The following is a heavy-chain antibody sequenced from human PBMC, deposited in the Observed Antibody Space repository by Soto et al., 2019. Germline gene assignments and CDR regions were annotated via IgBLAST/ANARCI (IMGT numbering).Heavy chain of an antibody. D-gene: IGHD3-22*01. CDR3: ARDFDATYYDDSSGYLAFDI. CDR2: IYYSGST. CDR1: GGAISRYY. J-gene: IGHJ3*02. V-gene: IGHV4-59*01. Sequence: QVQLQESGPGLVKPSETLSLTCSVSGGAISRYYWSWIRQPPGKGLGWIGLIYYSGSTTYNPSLKRRVTISVDTSKNQFSLKLSSVTAADTAVYYCARDFDATYYDDSSGYLAFDIWGQGTMVTVSS.